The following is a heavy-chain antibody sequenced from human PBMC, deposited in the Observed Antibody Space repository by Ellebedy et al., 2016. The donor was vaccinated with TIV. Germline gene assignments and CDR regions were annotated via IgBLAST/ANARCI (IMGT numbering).Heavy chain of an antibody. J-gene: IGHJ6*02. CDR2: INPGGGGT. CDR1: GYTFTTYY. Sequence: AASVKISCKASGYTFTTYYMNRVRQAPGQGLEWMGIINPGGGGTSYAQKFQGRVTMTRDTSTSKVYMELSSLSSEDTALYYFARAPLSGVFYGMDVWGQGTTVTVSS. CDR3: ARAPLSGVFYGMDV. V-gene: IGHV1-46*01. D-gene: IGHD3-16*02.